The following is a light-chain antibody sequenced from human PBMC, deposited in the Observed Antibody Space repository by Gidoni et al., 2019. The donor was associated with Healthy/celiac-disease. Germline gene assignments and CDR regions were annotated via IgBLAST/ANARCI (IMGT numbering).Light chain of an antibody. Sequence: SPGRSITISCPGTSSDVGGYNYVSWYQQHPGKAPKLMIYDVSNRPSGVSNRFSGSKSGNTASLTISGLQAEDEADYYCSSYTSSSTLGVVFGGGTKLTVL. CDR1: SSDVGGYNY. CDR2: DVS. CDR3: SSYTSSSTLGVV. V-gene: IGLV2-14*03. J-gene: IGLJ2*01.